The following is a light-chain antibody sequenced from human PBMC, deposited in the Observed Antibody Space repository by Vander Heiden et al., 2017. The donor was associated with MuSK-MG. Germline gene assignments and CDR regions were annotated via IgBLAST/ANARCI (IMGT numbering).Light chain of an antibody. CDR1: QSISSY. Sequence: DIQMTQSPSSLSASVGDRVTITCRASQSISSYLNWYQQKPGKAPKLLIYAASSLQSGVPSRFSGSGSGTDFTLTISRLQPEDFATYYCQQSDSTSLTFGGGTKVXIK. J-gene: IGKJ4*01. CDR2: AAS. V-gene: IGKV1-39*01. CDR3: QQSDSTSLT.